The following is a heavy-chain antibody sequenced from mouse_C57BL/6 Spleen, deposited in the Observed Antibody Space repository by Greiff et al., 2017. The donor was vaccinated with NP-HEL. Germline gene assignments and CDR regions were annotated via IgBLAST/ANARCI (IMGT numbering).Heavy chain of an antibody. V-gene: IGHV1-69*01. CDR3: ARGGITTVGFDY. Sequence: QVQLQQPGAELVMPGASVKLSCKASGYTFTSYWMHWVKQRPGQGLEWIGELDPSDSYTNYNQKFKGKSTLTVDKSSSTAYMQLSSLTSEDSAVYYCARGGITTVGFDYWGQGTTLTVSS. CDR1: GYTFTSYW. CDR2: LDPSDSYT. D-gene: IGHD1-1*01. J-gene: IGHJ2*01.